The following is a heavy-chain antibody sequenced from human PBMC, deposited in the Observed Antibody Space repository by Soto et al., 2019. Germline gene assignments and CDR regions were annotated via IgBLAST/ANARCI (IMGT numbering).Heavy chain of an antibody. CDR3: ARCLRFLQLSQLSKHHYKMAV. D-gene: IGHD5-18*01. CDR1: GYTFTSYD. J-gene: IGHJ6*02. CDR2: MNPNNGNT. Sequence: GASVKVSCKAVGYTFTSYDINWVRQATGQGLEWMGWMNPNNGNTEYAERFQGRVTMTTNTSINTAYMELSSLRFEDTAVYYCARCLRFLQLSQLSKHHYKMAVWGQGTSVTVSS. V-gene: IGHV1-8*01.